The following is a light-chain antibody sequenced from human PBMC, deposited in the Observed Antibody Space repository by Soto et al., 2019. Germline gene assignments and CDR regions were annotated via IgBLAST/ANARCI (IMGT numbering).Light chain of an antibody. CDR1: QSISSW. Sequence: DIQMTQSPSTLSASVGDRVTITCRASQSISSWLAWYQQKPGTAPKLLIYKASTLQSGVPSRFSGSGSGTAFTLTISSLQPDDVATYYCQQYSDNWTFGQGTKVEIK. CDR2: KAS. V-gene: IGKV1-5*03. J-gene: IGKJ1*01. CDR3: QQYSDNWT.